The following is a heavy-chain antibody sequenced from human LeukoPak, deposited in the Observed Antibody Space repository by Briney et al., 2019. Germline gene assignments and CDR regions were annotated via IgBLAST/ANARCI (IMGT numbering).Heavy chain of an antibody. CDR2: FDPEDGET. V-gene: IGHV1-24*01. D-gene: IGHD3-22*01. J-gene: IGHJ4*02. CDR1: GYTLTELS. Sequence: ASVKVSCKVSGYTLTELSMHWVRQAPGKGLEWMGGFDPEDGETIYAQKFQGRVTMTEDTSTDTAYMELSSLRSEDTAVYYCATGPSNYYDSSGYCYDYWGQGTLVTVSS. CDR3: ATGPSNYYDSSGYCYDY.